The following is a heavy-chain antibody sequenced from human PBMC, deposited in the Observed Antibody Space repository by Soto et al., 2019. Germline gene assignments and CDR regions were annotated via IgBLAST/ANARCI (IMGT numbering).Heavy chain of an antibody. J-gene: IGHJ6*02. CDR1: GFRFSAYA. V-gene: IGHV3-30*18. CDR2: ISYEGSNR. CDR3: AKDYGDYNFNYGMDV. Sequence: GGSLRLSCAASGFRFSAYAMHWVRQAPGKGLEWVAVISYEGSNRFYADSVKGRFTVSRDNSKNMVYPQMNSLRGEDTTVFYCAKDYGDYNFNYGMDVWGQGTTVTVSS. D-gene: IGHD4-17*01.